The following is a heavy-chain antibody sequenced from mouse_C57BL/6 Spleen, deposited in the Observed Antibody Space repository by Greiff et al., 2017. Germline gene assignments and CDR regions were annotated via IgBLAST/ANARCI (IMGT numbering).Heavy chain of an antibody. V-gene: IGHV1-69*01. Sequence: VQLQQPGAELVMPGASVKLSCKASGYTFTSYWMHWVKQRPGQGLEWIGEIDPSDSYTNYNQKFKGKSTLTVDKSSSTAYMQLSSLTSEDSAVYSCARKGDGYPLDFDVWGTGTTVTVSS. CDR2: IDPSDSYT. CDR3: ARKGDGYPLDFDV. CDR1: GYTFTSYW. J-gene: IGHJ1*03. D-gene: IGHD2-3*01.